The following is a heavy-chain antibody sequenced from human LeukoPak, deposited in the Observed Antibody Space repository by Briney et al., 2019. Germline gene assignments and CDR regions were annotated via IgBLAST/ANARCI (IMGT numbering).Heavy chain of an antibody. CDR3: ARDSGSYSRPYYYYYYGMDV. Sequence: PSETLSLTCAVYGGSFSGYYWSWIRQPPGKGLEWIGYIYYSGSTNYNPSLKSRVTISVDTSKNQFSLKLSSVTAADTAVYYCARDSGSYSRPYYYYYYGMDVWGQGTTVTVSS. V-gene: IGHV4-59*12. CDR2: IYYSGST. D-gene: IGHD1-26*01. J-gene: IGHJ6*02. CDR1: GGSFSGYY.